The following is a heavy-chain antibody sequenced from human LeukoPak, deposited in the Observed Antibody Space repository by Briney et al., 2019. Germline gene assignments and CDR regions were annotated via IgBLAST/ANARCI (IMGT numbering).Heavy chain of an antibody. CDR3: ARFAVLYYMDV. J-gene: IGHJ6*03. D-gene: IGHD4/OR15-4a*01. V-gene: IGHV3-7*01. CDR1: GFTFSSYW. Sequence: GRSLRLSCAASGFTFSSYWMSWVRQAPGKGLEWVANIKQDGSEKYYVDSVKGRFTISRDNAKNSLYLQMNSLRAEDTAVYYCARFAVLYYMDVWGKGTTVTVSS. CDR2: IKQDGSEK.